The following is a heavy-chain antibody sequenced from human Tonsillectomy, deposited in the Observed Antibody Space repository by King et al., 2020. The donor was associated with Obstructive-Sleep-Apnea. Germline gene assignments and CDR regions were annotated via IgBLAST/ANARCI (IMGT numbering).Heavy chain of an antibody. CDR3: AGVVIGPFGWFDP. CDR2: IYYSGST. Sequence: VQLQESGPGLVKPSETLSLTCTVSGGSISSSSYYWGWIRQPPGKGLEWIGSIYYSGSTYYNPSLKSRVTISVDTSKNQFSLKLSSVTAADTAVYYCAGVVIGPFGWFDPWGQGTLVTVSS. CDR1: GGSISSSSYY. J-gene: IGHJ5*02. D-gene: IGHD2-21*01. V-gene: IGHV4-39*07.